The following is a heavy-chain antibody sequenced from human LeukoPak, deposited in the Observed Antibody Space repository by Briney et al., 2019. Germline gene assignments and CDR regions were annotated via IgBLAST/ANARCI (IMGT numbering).Heavy chain of an antibody. CDR1: GVTVSSNY. V-gene: IGHV3-23*01. CDR3: AIHGGGTIRIEAFDV. D-gene: IGHD3-3*01. CDR2: ISGDGRDI. Sequence: GGSLRLSCAASGVTVSSNYMSWVRQAPGKGLEWVSAISGDGRDIFYADAVKGRFTISRDNSKNTLYLQMNSLRDEDTALYYCAIHGGGTIRIEAFDVWGQGTMVTISS. J-gene: IGHJ3*01.